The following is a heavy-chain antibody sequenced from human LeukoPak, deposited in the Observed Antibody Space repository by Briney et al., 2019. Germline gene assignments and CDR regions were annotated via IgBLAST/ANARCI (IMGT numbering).Heavy chain of an antibody. CDR1: GYTFTSYY. D-gene: IGHD3-9*01. CDR3: ARDGDVLRYFDWFPSPRGAFDY. V-gene: IGHV1-46*01. CDR2: INPSGGST. J-gene: IGHJ4*02. Sequence: ASVKVSCKASGYTFTSYYMHWVRQAPGQGLEWMGIINPSGGSTSYAQKFQGRVTMTRDTSTSTVYMELSSLRSEDTAVYYCARDGDVLRYFDWFPSPRGAFDYWGQGTLVTVSS.